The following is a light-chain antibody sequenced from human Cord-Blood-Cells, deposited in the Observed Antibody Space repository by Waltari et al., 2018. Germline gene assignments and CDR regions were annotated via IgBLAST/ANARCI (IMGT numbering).Light chain of an antibody. Sequence: QSALTQPASVSGSPGQSITISCTGTSSDVGGYNYVSWYQQHPGNAPKLMIYDVSKRPSGVSNRFSGSKSGNTASLTISGLQAEGEADYYCSSYTSSSSWVFGGGTKLTVL. CDR2: DVS. V-gene: IGLV2-14*01. CDR1: SSDVGGYNY. CDR3: SSYTSSSSWV. J-gene: IGLJ3*02.